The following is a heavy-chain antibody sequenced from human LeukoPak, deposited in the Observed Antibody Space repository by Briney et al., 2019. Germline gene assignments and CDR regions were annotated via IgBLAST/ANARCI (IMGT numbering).Heavy chain of an antibody. J-gene: IGHJ5*02. CDR3: AKETPDIVVVPAAIFAL. Sequence: GGSLRLSCAASGFTFSSYAMSWVRQAPGKGLEWVSAISGSGGSTYYADSVKGRFTISRGNSKNTLYLQMNSLRAEDTAVYYCAKETPDIVVVPAAIFALWGQGTLVTVSS. D-gene: IGHD2-2*02. V-gene: IGHV3-23*01. CDR2: ISGSGGST. CDR1: GFTFSSYA.